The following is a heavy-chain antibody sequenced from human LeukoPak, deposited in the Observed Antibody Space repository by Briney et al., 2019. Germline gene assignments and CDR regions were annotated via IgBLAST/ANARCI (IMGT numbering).Heavy chain of an antibody. CDR2: ISRSSSEI. D-gene: IGHD5-18*01. J-gene: IGHJ6*04. V-gene: IGHV3-48*01. Sequence: PGGSLRLSCAASGFTLSSHRMNWVRQAPGKGLEWVSDISRSSSEIHYADSVTGRFTISRDNAKNSVYLQVNSLRVEDTAVYYCARDSRTYGYYMDVWGKGTTVTVSS. CDR1: GFTLSSHR. CDR3: ARDSRTYGYYMDV.